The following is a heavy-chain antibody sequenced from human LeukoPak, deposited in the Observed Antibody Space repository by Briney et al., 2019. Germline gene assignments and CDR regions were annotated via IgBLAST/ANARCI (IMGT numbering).Heavy chain of an antibody. D-gene: IGHD3-22*01. CDR1: GGTFSSYA. Sequence: SCKASGGTFSSYAISWVRQAPGQGLEWMGSMYYSGSTNYNPSLKSRVTISVDTSKNQFSLKLSSVTAADTAVYYCARDPNYYDSSGYPYGMDVWGQGTTVTVSS. CDR3: ARDPNYYDSSGYPYGMDV. J-gene: IGHJ6*02. V-gene: IGHV4-59*01. CDR2: MYYSGST.